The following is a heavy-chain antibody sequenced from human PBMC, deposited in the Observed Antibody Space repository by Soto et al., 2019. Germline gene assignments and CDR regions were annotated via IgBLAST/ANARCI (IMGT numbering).Heavy chain of an antibody. V-gene: IGHV3-7*01. Sequence: SLRLSCAASGFTFSSYWMSWVRQAPGKGLEWVANIKQDGSEKYYVDSVKGRFTISRDNAKNSLYLQMNSLRAEDTAVYYCARVDPKVDTAMVAYYYYGMDVWGQGTTVTVSS. CDR1: GFTFSSYW. CDR2: IKQDGSEK. D-gene: IGHD5-18*01. J-gene: IGHJ6*02. CDR3: ARVDPKVDTAMVAYYYYGMDV.